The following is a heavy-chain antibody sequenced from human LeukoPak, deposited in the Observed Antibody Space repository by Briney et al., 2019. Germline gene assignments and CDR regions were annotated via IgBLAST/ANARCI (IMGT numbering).Heavy chain of an antibody. J-gene: IGHJ6*02. V-gene: IGHV4-61*05. CDR2: IYYSGST. Sequence: SETLSLTCTVSGGSISSSSYYWGWIRQSPGKGLEWIGYIYYSGSTNYNPSLKSRVTISVDTSKNQFSLKLNSVTAADTAVYYCARAGYCSTTSCQWVPLVWGQGTTVTVSS. CDR1: GGSISSSSYY. D-gene: IGHD2-2*03. CDR3: ARAGYCSTTSCQWVPLV.